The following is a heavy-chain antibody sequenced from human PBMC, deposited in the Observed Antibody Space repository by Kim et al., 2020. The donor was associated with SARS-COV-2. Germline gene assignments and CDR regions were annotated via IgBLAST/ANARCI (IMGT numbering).Heavy chain of an antibody. D-gene: IGHD6-13*01. V-gene: IGHV3-48*03. CDR3: ARVKWSSSWYLSGELDY. J-gene: IGHJ4*02. CDR1: GFTFSSYE. Sequence: GGSLRLSCAASGFTFSSYEMNWVRQAPGKGLEWVSYISSSGSTIYYADSVKGRFTISRDNAKNSLYLQMNSLRAEDTAVYYCARVKWSSSWYLSGELDYWGQGTLVTVSS. CDR2: ISSSGSTI.